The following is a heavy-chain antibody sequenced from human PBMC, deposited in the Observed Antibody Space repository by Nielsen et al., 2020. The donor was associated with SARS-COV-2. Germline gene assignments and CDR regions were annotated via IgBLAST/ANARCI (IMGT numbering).Heavy chain of an antibody. CDR1: GYTFSNYW. V-gene: IGHV5-51*01. CDR3: AREGQDDSGTERHGMDV. D-gene: IGHD3-10*01. CDR2: IYPGDSDT. J-gene: IGHJ6*02. Sequence: GESLKISCKASGYTFSNYWIGWVRQMPGKGLEWMGIIYPGDSDTRYSPSFQGQVTISADKSISTAYLQWSSLKASDTAIYYCAREGQDDSGTERHGMDVWGQGTTVTVS.